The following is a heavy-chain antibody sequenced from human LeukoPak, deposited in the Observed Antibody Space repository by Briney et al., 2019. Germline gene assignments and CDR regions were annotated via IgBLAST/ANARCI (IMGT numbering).Heavy chain of an antibody. CDR1: GDTFSSYA. J-gene: IGHJ6*03. Sequence: ASVKLSCKASGDTFSSYAISWVRQAPGQGLEWMGRIIPLFGTENYAQKFKGRVTITRAESRSRAYIELSSLGCDDTAVYYCASRIQRLLYSDYYYMDVWGKGTTVTVSS. CDR3: ASRIQRLLYSDYYYMDV. CDR2: IIPLFGTE. D-gene: IGHD3-3*01. V-gene: IGHV1-69*15.